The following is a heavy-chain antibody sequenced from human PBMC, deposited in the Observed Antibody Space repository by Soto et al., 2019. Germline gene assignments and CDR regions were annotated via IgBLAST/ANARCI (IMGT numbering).Heavy chain of an antibody. D-gene: IGHD1-1*01. CDR3: ARAPGNERLDY. CDR1: GAYVNTGGYY. CDR2: IYHGGDT. Sequence: QVQLQESGPGLVKPSQTLSLTCTVSGAYVNTGGYYWSWVRQYPGKGLEWIGYIYHGGDTYYNPSLKSRLTRSVDTSKNHFSLSLSSVTVADTAVYYCARAPGNERLDYWGQGTLVIVSS. J-gene: IGHJ4*02. V-gene: IGHV4-31*03.